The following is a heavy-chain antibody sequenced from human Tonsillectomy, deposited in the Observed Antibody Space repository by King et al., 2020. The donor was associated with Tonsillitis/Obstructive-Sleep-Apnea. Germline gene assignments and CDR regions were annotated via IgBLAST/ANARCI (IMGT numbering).Heavy chain of an antibody. CDR1: GFTFSSYW. CDR2: INSDGIST. CDR3: ARSRYDDCWRDC. J-gene: IGHJ4*02. V-gene: IGHV3-74*01. D-gene: IGHD3-3*01. Sequence: VQLQESGGGLVQPGGSLRLSCAASGFTFSSYWMHWVRQAPGKGLVWVSRINSDGISTSYADSVKGRFAISRDNAKNTLYLHMNSLRAEDTAVYYCARSRYDDCWRDCWGQGTRVTGAS.